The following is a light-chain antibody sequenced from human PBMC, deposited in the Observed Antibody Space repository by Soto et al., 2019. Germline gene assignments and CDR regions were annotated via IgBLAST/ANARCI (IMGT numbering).Light chain of an antibody. Sequence: DIVMTQSPDSLAVSLGERATINCXSSQSXLXXSNNKNYLAWYQQKPGQPPKLLIYWASTRESGVPDRFSGSGSGTDFTLTISSLQAEDVAVYYCQQYYSTPPFTFGPGTKVDIK. CDR3: QQYYSTPPFT. CDR2: WAS. CDR1: QSXLXXSNNKNY. V-gene: IGKV4-1*01. J-gene: IGKJ3*01.